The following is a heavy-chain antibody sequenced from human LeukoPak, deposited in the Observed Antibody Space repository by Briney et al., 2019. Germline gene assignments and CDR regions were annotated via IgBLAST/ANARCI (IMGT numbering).Heavy chain of an antibody. CDR1: GYTFTDYY. Sequence: ASVKVSCKASGYTFTDYYMNWVRQAPGQGLEWMGWINPNSGGTNFAQKFQGRVTMTRDTSISTAYMELSRLRSDDTAVYYCARDRAVATIGGVDYWGQGTLVTVSS. D-gene: IGHD5-12*01. J-gene: IGHJ4*02. V-gene: IGHV1-2*02. CDR2: INPNSGGT. CDR3: ARDRAVATIGGVDY.